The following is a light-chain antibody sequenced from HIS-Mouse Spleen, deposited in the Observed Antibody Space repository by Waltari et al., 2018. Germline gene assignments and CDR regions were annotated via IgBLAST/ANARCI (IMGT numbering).Light chain of an antibody. V-gene: IGLV1-47*01. Sequence: QSVLTQPPSASGTPGQRVTIPCSGRSPNIGSNYVYWYQRLPGTAPKLLIYRNNQRPSGVPDRFSGSKSGTSASLAISGLRSEDEADYYCAAWDNSLSGPVFGGGTKLTVL. CDR2: RNN. J-gene: IGLJ3*02. CDR1: SPNIGSNY. CDR3: AAWDNSLSGPV.